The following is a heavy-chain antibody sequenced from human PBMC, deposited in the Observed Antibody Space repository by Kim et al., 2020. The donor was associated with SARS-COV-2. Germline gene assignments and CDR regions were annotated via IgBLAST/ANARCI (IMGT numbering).Heavy chain of an antibody. D-gene: IGHD1-26*01. J-gene: IGHJ4*02. CDR2: VHPITGAT. V-gene: IGHV1-2*06. CDR1: GYTFSDYF. Sequence: ASVKVSCKTSGYTFSDYFIHWVRRAPGQGLEWMGRVHPITGATNYAQEFQGRVTITSDTSIRTAYMDLSGLRSDDTAVYYCATSPRGASTGFSPGGYWGQGTLLIVSS. CDR3: ATSPRGASTGFSPGGY.